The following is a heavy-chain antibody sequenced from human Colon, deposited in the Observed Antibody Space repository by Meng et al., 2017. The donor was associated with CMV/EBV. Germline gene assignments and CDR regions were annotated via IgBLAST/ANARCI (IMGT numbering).Heavy chain of an antibody. J-gene: IGHJ6*02. CDR3: AREMYYSGSGNYAAFYYGMDV. Sequence: GGSLRLSCVVSGFSFDDYEVSWVRQVPGKGLEWVSGISWNSGNIDYADSVKGRFTISRDNAKNSLYLQMNSLRAEDTALYYCAREMYYSGSGNYAAFYYGMDVWGQGTTVTVSS. CDR1: GFSFDDYE. V-gene: IGHV3-9*01. CDR2: ISWNSGNI. D-gene: IGHD3-10*01.